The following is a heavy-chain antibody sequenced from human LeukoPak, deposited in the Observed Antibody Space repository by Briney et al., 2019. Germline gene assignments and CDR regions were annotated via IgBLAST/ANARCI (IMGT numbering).Heavy chain of an antibody. Sequence: GASVKVSCKASGYTFSNYGINWVRQAPGQGLEWMGWISAYNGNTNYAQKLQGRVTMTTDTSTSTAYMELRSLRSDDTAVYYCASSSSRSGEYFDYWGQGTLVTVSS. CDR1: GYTFSNYG. D-gene: IGHD7-27*01. V-gene: IGHV1-18*01. J-gene: IGHJ4*02. CDR3: ASSSSRSGEYFDY. CDR2: ISAYNGNT.